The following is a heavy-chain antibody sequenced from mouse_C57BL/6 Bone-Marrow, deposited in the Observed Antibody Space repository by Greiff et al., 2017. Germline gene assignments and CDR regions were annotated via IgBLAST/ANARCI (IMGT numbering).Heavy chain of an antibody. D-gene: IGHD2-3*01. V-gene: IGHV1-59*01. CDR3: AREGGYYAWFAY. CDR2: IDPSDSYT. J-gene: IGHJ3*01. CDR1: GYTFTSYW. Sequence: QVQLQQPGAELVRPGTSVKLSCKASGYTFTSYWMHWVKQRPGQGLEWIGVIDPSDSYTNYNQKFKGKSTLTVDKSSSTAYMQLSSLTSEDSAVYYCAREGGYYAWFAYWGQGTLVTVSA.